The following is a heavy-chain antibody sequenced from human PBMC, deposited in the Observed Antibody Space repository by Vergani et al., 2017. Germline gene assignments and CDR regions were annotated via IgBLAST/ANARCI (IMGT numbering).Heavy chain of an antibody. J-gene: IGHJ4*02. V-gene: IGHV3-15*01. CDR1: GFTFSDYY. D-gene: IGHD3-10*01. Sequence: VQLVESGGGLVKPGGSLRLSCAASGFTFSDYYMSWIRQAPGKGLEWVGRIKSKTDGGTTDYAAPVKGRFTISRDDSKNTLYLQMNSLKTEDTAVYYCTTEVQVPFDYWGQGTLVTVSS. CDR2: IKSKTDGGTT. CDR3: TTEVQVPFDY.